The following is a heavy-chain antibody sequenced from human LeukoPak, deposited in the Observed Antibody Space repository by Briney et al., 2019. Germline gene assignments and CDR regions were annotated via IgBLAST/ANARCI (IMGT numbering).Heavy chain of an antibody. CDR1: GLIFSNYW. CDR3: ARVGNGDYRYYFYMDV. V-gene: IGHV3-7*01. Sequence: GGSLRLSCAASGLIFSNYWMGWVRQAPGKGLEWVASINQDASEKYYVDSVKGRFTISRDNAKNSLYLQMNSLRAEDTAVYYCARVGNGDYRYYFYMDVWGKGTTVTISS. CDR2: INQDASEK. J-gene: IGHJ6*03. D-gene: IGHD4-17*01.